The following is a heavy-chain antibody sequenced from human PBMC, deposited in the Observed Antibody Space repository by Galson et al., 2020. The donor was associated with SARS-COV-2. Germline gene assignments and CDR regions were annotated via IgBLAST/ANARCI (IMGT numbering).Heavy chain of an antibody. V-gene: IGHV4-31*03. CDR2: IHYSGTS. D-gene: IGHD6-19*01. Sequence: SETLSLTCTVSGVSINSGGFYWTWIRQLPGKGLEWIGYIHYSGTSSYNPSLKSRLTISRDTSDNQVSLKMSSVTAADTAMYYCARAIVVAGTGRPIDYWGQGTLVTVSS. CDR1: GVSINSGGFY. CDR3: ARAIVVAGTGRPIDY. J-gene: IGHJ4*02.